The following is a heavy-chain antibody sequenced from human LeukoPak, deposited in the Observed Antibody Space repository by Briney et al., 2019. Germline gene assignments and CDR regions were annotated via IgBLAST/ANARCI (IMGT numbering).Heavy chain of an antibody. D-gene: IGHD3-22*01. CDR2: INPNNDGT. CDR1: GYTFSGYY. CDR3: ARVSIVVTQRGYYYMDV. J-gene: IGHJ6*03. V-gene: IGHV1-2*02. Sequence: ASVKVSCKASGYTFSGYYMHWVRQAPGQGLERMGWINPNNDGTNFAQKFQGRVTMTRDTSISTAYMELSRLRSDDTAVYYCARVSIVVTQRGYYYMDVWGKGTTVTVSS.